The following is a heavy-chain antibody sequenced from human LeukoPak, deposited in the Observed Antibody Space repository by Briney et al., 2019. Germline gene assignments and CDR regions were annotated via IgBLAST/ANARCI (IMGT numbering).Heavy chain of an antibody. J-gene: IGHJ4*02. Sequence: PGGSLRLSCTTSGFTFSSSAMSWVRQAPGKGLEWVSDINSSGGRTYYADSVKGRFTISRDNSKNTLFLQMNSLRAEDTAIYYCATYRQVLLPFESWGQGTLVTVSS. V-gene: IGHV3-23*01. CDR1: GFTFSSSA. D-gene: IGHD2-8*02. CDR2: INSSGGRT. CDR3: ATYRQVLLPFES.